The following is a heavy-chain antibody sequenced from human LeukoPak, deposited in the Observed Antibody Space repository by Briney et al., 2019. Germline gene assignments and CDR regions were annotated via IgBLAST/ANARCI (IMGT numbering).Heavy chain of an antibody. CDR3: ARDGIVVVPAAIVYYYYYMDV. CDR2: ISYDGSNK. V-gene: IGHV3-30-3*01. J-gene: IGHJ6*03. Sequence: GGSLRLSCAASGFTFSSYAMHWVRQAPGKGLEWVAVISYDGSNKYYADSVKGRFTISRDNSKNTLYLQMSSLRAEDTAVYYCARDGIVVVPAAIVYYYYYMDVWGKGTTVTVSS. CDR1: GFTFSSYA. D-gene: IGHD2-2*01.